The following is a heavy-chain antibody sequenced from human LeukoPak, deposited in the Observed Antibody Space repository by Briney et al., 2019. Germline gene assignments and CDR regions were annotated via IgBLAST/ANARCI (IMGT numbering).Heavy chain of an antibody. CDR3: ARGDGDYGWFDP. Sequence: SETLSLTCTVSGGSISSSSYYWGWIRQPPGKGLEWIGSIYYSGSTNYNPSLKSRVTISVDTSKNHFSLKLSSVTAADTAVCHCARGDGDYGWFDPWGQGTLVTVSS. CDR2: IYYSGST. V-gene: IGHV4-39*07. J-gene: IGHJ5*02. D-gene: IGHD4-17*01. CDR1: GGSISSSSYY.